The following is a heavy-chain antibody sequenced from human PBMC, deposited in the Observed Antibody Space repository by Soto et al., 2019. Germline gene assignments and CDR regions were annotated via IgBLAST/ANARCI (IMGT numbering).Heavy chain of an antibody. J-gene: IGHJ4*02. CDR1: CASISSDWW. D-gene: IGHD3-22*01. CDR3: ARRDYYDSTGYYED. CDR2: VHRSGST. V-gene: IGHV4-4*02. Sequence: SETLSLTCAVSCASISSDWWGNWVRQSPGKGLEWIGEVHRSGSTNCNPSLKSRVTISVDKSQNLFSLKLTSVTAADTAVYYCARRDYYDSTGYYEDWGQGTPVTVSS.